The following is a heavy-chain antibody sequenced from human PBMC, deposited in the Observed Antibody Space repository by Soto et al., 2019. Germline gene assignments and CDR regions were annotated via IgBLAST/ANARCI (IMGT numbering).Heavy chain of an antibody. V-gene: IGHV3-20*01. D-gene: IGHD2-15*01. Sequence: GGSLRLSCAASGFTFDDYGMSWVRQAPGKGLEWVSGINWNGGSTGYADSVKGRFTISRDNAKNSLYLQMNSLRAEDTALYHCARDNYCSGGSCSFDYWGQGTLVTVSS. J-gene: IGHJ4*02. CDR1: GFTFDDYG. CDR2: INWNGGST. CDR3: ARDNYCSGGSCSFDY.